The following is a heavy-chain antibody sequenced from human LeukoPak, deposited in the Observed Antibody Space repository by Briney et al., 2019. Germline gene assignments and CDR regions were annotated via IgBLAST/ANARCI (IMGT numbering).Heavy chain of an antibody. CDR3: ATHYYDSGGYYSPDY. J-gene: IGHJ4*02. Sequence: GGSLRLSCAASGFIFSSYAMHWVRQGPGKGLEWVALISYDGSNKYYVDTVEGRFTISRDNSQNTLYLQMNSLRAEDTAVYYCATHYYDSGGYYSPDYWGQGTLVTVSS. V-gene: IGHV3-30*04. CDR2: ISYDGSNK. CDR1: GFIFSSYA. D-gene: IGHD3-22*01.